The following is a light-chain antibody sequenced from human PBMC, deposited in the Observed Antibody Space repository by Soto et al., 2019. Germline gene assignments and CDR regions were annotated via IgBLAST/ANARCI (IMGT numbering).Light chain of an antibody. CDR2: GAS. V-gene: IGKV3-15*01. CDR1: QSVSSN. Sequence: EIVMTQSPATLSVSPGERATLSCRASQSVSSNLAWYQQKPGQAPRLLIYGASTRATGIPARFSGNVSATDRTLNIRSLQYEDFEDYYGQHSKTFGQGTKVEIK. CDR3: QHSKT. J-gene: IGKJ1*01.